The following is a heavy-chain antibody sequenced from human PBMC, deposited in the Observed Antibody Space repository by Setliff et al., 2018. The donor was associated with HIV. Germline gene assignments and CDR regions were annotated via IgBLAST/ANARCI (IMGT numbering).Heavy chain of an antibody. CDR2: IDASGPT. J-gene: IGHJ4*02. V-gene: IGHV4-61*09. Sequence: SETLSLTCTVSGYSISSGYYWSWIRQPAGKGLEWIGQIDASGPTKYSPSLKSRVTLSVETSRKEFFRELNSVTAADSAVYYCARGRIVGGAWYFFDYWGQGTLVTVSS. D-gene: IGHD1-26*01. CDR1: GYSISSGYY. CDR3: ARGRIVGGAWYFFDY.